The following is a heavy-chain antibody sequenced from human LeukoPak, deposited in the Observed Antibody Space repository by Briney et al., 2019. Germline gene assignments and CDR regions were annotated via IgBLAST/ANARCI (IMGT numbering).Heavy chain of an antibody. CDR2: INPNSGGT. V-gene: IGHV1-2*02. CDR1: GYTFTGYY. J-gene: IGHJ4*02. Sequence: ASVKVSCTASGYTFTGYYMHWVRQAPGQGLEWMGWINPNSGGTNYAQKFQGRVTMTRDTSISTAYMELSRLRSDDTAVYYCARGAWIQGPHDYWGQGKLVTVSS. D-gene: IGHD5-18*01. CDR3: ARGAWIQGPHDY.